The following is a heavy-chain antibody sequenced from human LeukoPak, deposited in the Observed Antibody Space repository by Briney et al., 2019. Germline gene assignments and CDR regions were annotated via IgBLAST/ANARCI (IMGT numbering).Heavy chain of an antibody. Sequence: ASVKVSCKASGYTFTSYYIHWVRQAPGQGPEWMGCINPNSGGTDYAQKFQGRVTMTRDTSISTAYMELSRLRSDDTAVYYCALEVYYSDNSAFDYWGQGTLVTVSS. D-gene: IGHD3-22*01. CDR1: GYTFTSYY. J-gene: IGHJ4*02. V-gene: IGHV1-2*02. CDR2: INPNSGGT. CDR3: ALEVYYSDNSAFDY.